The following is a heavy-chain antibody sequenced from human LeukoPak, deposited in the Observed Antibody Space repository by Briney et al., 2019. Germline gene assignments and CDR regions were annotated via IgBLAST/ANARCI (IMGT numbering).Heavy chain of an antibody. CDR1: GGSISSGGYY. V-gene: IGHV4-30-4*08. CDR2: IYYSGST. Sequence: SETLSLTCTVSGGSISSGGYYWSWIRQPPGKGLEWIGYIYYSGSTYYNPSLKSRVTISVDTSKNQFSLKLSSVTAADTAVYYCARITGTTTYYFDYWGQGTLVTVSS. CDR3: ARITGTTTYYFDY. D-gene: IGHD1-7*01. J-gene: IGHJ4*02.